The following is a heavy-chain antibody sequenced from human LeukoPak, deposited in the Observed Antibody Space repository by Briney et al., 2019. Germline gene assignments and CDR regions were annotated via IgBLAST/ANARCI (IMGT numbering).Heavy chain of an antibody. D-gene: IGHD2-2*01. CDR1: GFTFSDHY. CDR2: SRNKANSYTT. V-gene: IGHV3-72*01. CDR3: TSHCSSTSCYAVAFDY. Sequence: PGGSLRLSCAASGFTFSDHYIDWVRQAPGKGLEWVGRSRNKANSYTTEYAASVRGRFTISRDESENSLSLQMNSLKTEDTAVYYCTSHCSSTSCYAVAFDYWGQGTLVTVSS. J-gene: IGHJ4*02.